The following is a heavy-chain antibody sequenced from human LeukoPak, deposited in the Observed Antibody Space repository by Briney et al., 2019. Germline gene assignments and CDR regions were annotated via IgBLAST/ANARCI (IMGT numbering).Heavy chain of an antibody. CDR2: IGASGAET. CDR3: ATRPRDSSGYYLGAFDA. Sequence: PGGSLRLSCEASGFIFSTYAMAWVRQAPGKGLDWVSVIGASGAETYYSDSAKGRFTVSRDNSKDTLFLHMSSLRAEDTAVYFCATRPRDSSGYYLGAFDARGQGTTVTVSS. CDR1: GFIFSTYA. J-gene: IGHJ3*01. V-gene: IGHV3-23*01. D-gene: IGHD3-22*01.